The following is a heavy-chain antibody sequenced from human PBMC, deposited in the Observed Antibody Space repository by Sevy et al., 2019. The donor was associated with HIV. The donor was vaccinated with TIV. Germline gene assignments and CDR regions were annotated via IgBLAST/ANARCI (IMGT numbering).Heavy chain of an antibody. J-gene: IGHJ6*02. D-gene: IGHD2-15*01. CDR2: IKQDGSEK. CDR1: GFTFSSYW. CDR3: ARDIVVVVAVTLSSGATTRYYGMDV. V-gene: IGHV3-7*01. Sequence: GGSLRLSCAASGFTFSSYWMSWVRQAPGKGLEWVANIKQDGSEKYYVDSVKGRFTISRDNAKNSLYLQMNSLRAEDTAVYYCARDIVVVVAVTLSSGATTRYYGMDVWGQVTTVTVSS.